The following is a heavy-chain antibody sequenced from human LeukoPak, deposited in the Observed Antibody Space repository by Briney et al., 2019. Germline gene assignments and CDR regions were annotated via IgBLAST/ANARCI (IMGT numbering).Heavy chain of an antibody. CDR3: GRLTSDVNMFGGVTHDFYYVDV. CDR1: GGSFSGYY. Sequence: SETLSLTCAVYGGSFSGYYWSWIRQPPGKRLEWIGEINHSRSSNYNPSLKSRITMSVDTSKKQFSLKLGSVTAADTAVYYCGRLTSDVNMFGGVTHDFYYVDVWGKGTTVTISS. CDR2: INHSRSS. D-gene: IGHD3-16*01. J-gene: IGHJ6*03. V-gene: IGHV4-34*01.